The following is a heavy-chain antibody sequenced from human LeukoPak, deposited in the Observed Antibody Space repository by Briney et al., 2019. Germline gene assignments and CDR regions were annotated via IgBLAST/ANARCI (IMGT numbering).Heavy chain of an antibody. CDR1: GFTFSNYA. CDR3: AKPLAVGNPLYYFHY. CDR2: ISSSTPTT. V-gene: IGHV3-23*01. Sequence: GGSLRPSCAASGFTFSNYAMNWVRRAPGKGLEWVSAISSSTPTTYYADSVKGRFTISRDNSRNTLYLQMNSLRAEDTAVYYCAKPLAVGNPLYYFHYWGQGTLVTVSS. D-gene: IGHD6-13*01. J-gene: IGHJ4*02.